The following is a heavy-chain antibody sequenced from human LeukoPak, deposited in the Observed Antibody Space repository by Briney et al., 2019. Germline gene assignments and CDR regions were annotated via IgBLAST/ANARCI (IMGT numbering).Heavy chain of an antibody. J-gene: IGHJ5*02. CDR1: GGTFSSYA. Sequence: GASVKVSCKASGGTFSSYAISWVRQAPGQGLEWMGRIIAILGIANYAQKFQGRVTITADKSTSTAYMELSSLRSEDTAVYYCAREEDGNWFDPWGQGTLVTVSS. CDR2: IIAILGIA. CDR3: AREEDGNWFDP. V-gene: IGHV1-69*04.